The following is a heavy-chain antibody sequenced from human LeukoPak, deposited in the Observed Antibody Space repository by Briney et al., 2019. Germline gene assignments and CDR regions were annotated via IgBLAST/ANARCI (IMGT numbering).Heavy chain of an antibody. Sequence: PGGSLRLSCAASGFIFNSYGMHWVRQAPGKGLEWVAFIRYDGSNKYYADSVKGRFTISRDNSKNTLYLQMNSLRAEDTAVYYCARTQLIIGDYMDVWGKGTTVTVSS. D-gene: IGHD6-13*01. CDR2: IRYDGSNK. V-gene: IGHV3-30*02. CDR1: GFIFNSYG. J-gene: IGHJ6*03. CDR3: ARTQLIIGDYMDV.